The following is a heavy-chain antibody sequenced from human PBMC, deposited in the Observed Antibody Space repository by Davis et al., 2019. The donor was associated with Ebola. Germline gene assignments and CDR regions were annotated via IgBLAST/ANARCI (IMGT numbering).Heavy chain of an antibody. V-gene: IGHV1-69*04. Sequence: SVKVSCKASGGTFSGYAINWVRQAPGQGLEWMGRIIPVLGIVKYAQNFQGRVTITADKSTSTAYMELSSLRSEDTAVYYCARDDWNQNWFDPWGQGTLVTVSS. CDR2: IIPVLGIV. CDR1: GGTFSGYA. D-gene: IGHD1-1*01. CDR3: ARDDWNQNWFDP. J-gene: IGHJ5*02.